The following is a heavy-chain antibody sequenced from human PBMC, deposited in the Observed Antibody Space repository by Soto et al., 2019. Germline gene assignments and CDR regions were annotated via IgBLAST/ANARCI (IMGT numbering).Heavy chain of an antibody. CDR2: ISKYGNVK. CDR3: PGADASCY. V-gene: IGHV3-30*03. CDR1: GFTFRSYG. D-gene: IGHD2-8*02. J-gene: IGHJ4*02. Sequence: QVQLVESGGGVVQPGRSLRLSCAASGFTFRSYGMHWLRQTPGKGLEWVAVISKYGNVKYYAESLNGQFTICRDNYKNTLYLQMNSLEAEDTAAYYCPGADASCYWGQGTLGTVSS.